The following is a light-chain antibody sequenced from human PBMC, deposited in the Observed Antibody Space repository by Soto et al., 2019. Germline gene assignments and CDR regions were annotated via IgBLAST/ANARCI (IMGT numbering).Light chain of an antibody. J-gene: IGKJ5*01. CDR1: QGISSY. CDR3: QQLLSYPIT. Sequence: DRVPIPCRASQGISSYLAWYQQKPGKAPKLLIYAASTLQSGVPLRFSGSGSGTSFTLTISSLQPEDFATYYCQQLLSYPITFGQGTRLEIK. CDR2: AAS. V-gene: IGKV1-9*01.